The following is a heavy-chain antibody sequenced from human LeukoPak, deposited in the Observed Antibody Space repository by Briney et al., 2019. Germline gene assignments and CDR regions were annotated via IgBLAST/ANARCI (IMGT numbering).Heavy chain of an antibody. D-gene: IGHD1-26*01. V-gene: IGHV4-38-2*02. J-gene: IGHJ3*02. CDR2: IYHSGST. Sequence: SETLSLTCTVSGYSISSGYYWGWIRQPPGKGLEWIGSIYHSGSTYYNPSLKSRVTISVDTSKNQFSLKLSSVTAADTAVYYCARASYGGAFDIWGQGTMVTVSS. CDR1: GYSISSGYY. CDR3: ARASYGGAFDI.